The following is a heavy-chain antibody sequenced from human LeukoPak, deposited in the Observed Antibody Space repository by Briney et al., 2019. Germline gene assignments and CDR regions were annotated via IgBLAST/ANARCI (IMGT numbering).Heavy chain of an antibody. V-gene: IGHV3-9*01. Sequence: GGALRLSCAASGFAFDDYAMHWVRQAPGKGLEWVSGISWNSGSIGYADSVKGRFTISRDNAKNSLYLQMNSLRAEDTALYYCAKDGGYQSYYYYGMDVWGRGTTVTVPS. CDR1: GFAFDDYA. CDR2: ISWNSGSI. CDR3: AKDGGYQSYYYYGMDV. J-gene: IGHJ6*02. D-gene: IGHD3-22*01.